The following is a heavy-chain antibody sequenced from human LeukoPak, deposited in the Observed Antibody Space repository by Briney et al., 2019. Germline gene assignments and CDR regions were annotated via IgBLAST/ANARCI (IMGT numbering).Heavy chain of an antibody. CDR3: AKDIPVRGSSWYGAFDI. D-gene: IGHD1-26*01. J-gene: IGHJ3*02. CDR2: ISWNSGSI. CDR1: GFTFDDYA. V-gene: IGHV3-9*01. Sequence: PGGSLRLSCAASGFTFDDYAMHWVRQAPGKGLEWVSGISWNSGSIGYADSVKGRFTISRDNAKNSLYLQMNSLRAEDTALYYCAKDIPVRGSSWYGAFDIWGQGTMVTVSS.